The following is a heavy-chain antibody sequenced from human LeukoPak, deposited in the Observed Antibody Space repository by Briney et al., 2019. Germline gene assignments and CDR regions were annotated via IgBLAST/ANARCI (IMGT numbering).Heavy chain of an antibody. Sequence: GGSVILSCAASGFRFSNYWMRWVRHAPGKGLEWVANMNQDGSEKYYVDSVRGRFTISRDNAESSLYLQMNSLRAEDTAVYYCARTWMYSNYFRGQGTLVTVSS. D-gene: IGHD4-11*01. CDR3: ARTWMYSNYF. CDR1: GFRFSNYW. CDR2: MNQDGSEK. J-gene: IGHJ4*02. V-gene: IGHV3-7*03.